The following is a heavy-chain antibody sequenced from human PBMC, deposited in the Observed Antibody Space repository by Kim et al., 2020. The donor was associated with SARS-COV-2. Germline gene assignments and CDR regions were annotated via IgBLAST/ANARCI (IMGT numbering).Heavy chain of an antibody. CDR2: ISGSGGST. Sequence: GGSLRLSCAASGFTFSSYAMSWVRQAPGKGLEWVSAISGSGGSTYYADSVKGRFTISRDNSKNTLYLQMNSLRAEDTAVYYCAKASIFGVVTHYFDYWGQGTLVTVSS. J-gene: IGHJ4*02. V-gene: IGHV3-23*01. CDR1: GFTFSSYA. D-gene: IGHD3-3*01. CDR3: AKASIFGVVTHYFDY.